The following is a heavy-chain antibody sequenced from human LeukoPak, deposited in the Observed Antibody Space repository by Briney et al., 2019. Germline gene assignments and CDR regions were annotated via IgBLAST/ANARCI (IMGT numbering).Heavy chain of an antibody. CDR1: GFTFSTYW. Sequence: GGSLRLSCAASGFTFSTYWMSWVRQAPGKGAEWVATIKLDGSEKYYVDSVKGRFTISRDNAKNSLYLLMNSLRAEDTAVYYCARDRSDVLTGYNDAFDIWGQGTMVTVSS. D-gene: IGHD3-9*01. V-gene: IGHV3-7*01. CDR2: IKLDGSEK. CDR3: ARDRSDVLTGYNDAFDI. J-gene: IGHJ3*02.